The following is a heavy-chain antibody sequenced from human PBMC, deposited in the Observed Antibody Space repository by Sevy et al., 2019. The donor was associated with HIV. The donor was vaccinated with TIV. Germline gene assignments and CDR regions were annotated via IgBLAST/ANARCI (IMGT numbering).Heavy chain of an antibody. Sequence: GGSLRLSCAASGFTFSSYSMNWVRQAPGKGLEWVSSISSSSSYIYYADSVKGRFTISRDNAKKSLYLQMNSLRAEDTAVYYCARDGGYCSSTSCSFGYYGMDVWGQGTTVTVSS. D-gene: IGHD2-2*03. J-gene: IGHJ6*02. CDR3: ARDGGYCSSTSCSFGYYGMDV. CDR1: GFTFSSYS. CDR2: ISSSSSYI. V-gene: IGHV3-21*01.